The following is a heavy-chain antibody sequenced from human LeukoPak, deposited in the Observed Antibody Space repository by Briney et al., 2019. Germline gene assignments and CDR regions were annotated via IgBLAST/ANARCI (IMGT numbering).Heavy chain of an antibody. CDR1: GYSFTSYW. V-gene: IGHV5-51*01. J-gene: IGHJ5*02. CDR3: ARRQALEGCSGGSCLYNWFDP. D-gene: IGHD2-15*01. CDR2: IYPGDSDT. Sequence: GESLKISCKGSGYSFTSYWIGWVRQMPGKGLEWMGIIYPGDSDTRYSPSFQGQVTISADKSISTAYLQWSSLKASDTAMYYCARRQALEGCSGGSCLYNWFDPWGQGTLVTVSS.